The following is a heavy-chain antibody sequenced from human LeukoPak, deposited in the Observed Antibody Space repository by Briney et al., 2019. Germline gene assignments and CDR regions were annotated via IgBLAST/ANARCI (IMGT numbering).Heavy chain of an antibody. J-gene: IGHJ4*02. CDR3: ATSMVMNHYCFDY. CDR1: GGSISSSSYS. Sequence: ASETLSLTCTVSGGSISSSSYSWGWIRQPPGKGLEWIGSIFHTGSTYYSPSLKSRLTISVDKSKNQVSLNLTSVTAADTAVYYCATSMVMNHYCFDYWAQGTLVTVSS. V-gene: IGHV4-39*07. CDR2: IFHTGST. D-gene: IGHD1-14*01.